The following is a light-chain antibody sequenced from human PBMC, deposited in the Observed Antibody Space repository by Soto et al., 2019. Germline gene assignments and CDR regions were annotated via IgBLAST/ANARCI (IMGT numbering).Light chain of an antibody. CDR1: QSISSW. V-gene: IGKV1-5*01. Sequence: DIQVAQSPSTLSASVGDRVTITCRASQSISSWLAWYRQKPGKATKLLIYDASSLESGVPSRLSGSGSGTEFTLTISSLQPDDFATYYCKHYDSYMWTLGQVTMVDIX. J-gene: IGKJ1*01. CDR3: KHYDSYMWT. CDR2: DAS.